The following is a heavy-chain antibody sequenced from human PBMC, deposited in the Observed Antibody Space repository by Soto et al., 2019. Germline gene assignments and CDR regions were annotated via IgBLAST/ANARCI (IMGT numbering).Heavy chain of an antibody. Sequence: ASVKVSCKASGYTFTSYAMNWVRQAPGQGLEWMGWINTNTGNPTYAQGFTGRFVFSLDTSVSTAYLQICSLEAEDTAVYYCARAGSSGYDLREFDYWGQGTLVTVSS. CDR1: GYTFTSYA. CDR3: ARAGSSGYDLREFDY. V-gene: IGHV7-4-1*01. J-gene: IGHJ4*02. CDR2: INTNTGNP. D-gene: IGHD3-22*01.